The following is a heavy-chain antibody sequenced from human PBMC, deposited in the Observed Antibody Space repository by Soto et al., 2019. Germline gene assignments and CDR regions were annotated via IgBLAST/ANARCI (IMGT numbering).Heavy chain of an antibody. J-gene: IGHJ5*02. CDR1: GYTFTSYN. CDR3: ARAAGRFGELYWFDT. D-gene: IGHD3-10*01. Sequence: QVQLVQSWAEVKKPVASVKVSCKASGYTFTSYNMHWVRQAPGQGLEWVGMINPLSFSTTYAQKFRGRVTMTRDTYTSIVYMELTNLRSADTAVYYCARAAGRFGELYWFDTLGQGSLVKVSS. V-gene: IGHV1-46*01. CDR2: INPLSFST.